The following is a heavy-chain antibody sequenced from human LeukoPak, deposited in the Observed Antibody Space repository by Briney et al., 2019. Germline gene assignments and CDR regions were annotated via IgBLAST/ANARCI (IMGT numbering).Heavy chain of an antibody. J-gene: IGHJ4*02. Sequence: SETLSLTCTVSGGSISSYYWTWIRQPAGKGLEWIGRIYTSGSTNYNPSLKSRVTISIDTSKNQFSLKLSSVTAADTAVYYCARGYYGSGSYYFDYWGQGTLVTVSS. CDR2: IYTSGST. V-gene: IGHV4-4*07. CDR3: ARGYYGSGSYYFDY. D-gene: IGHD3-10*01. CDR1: GGSISSYY.